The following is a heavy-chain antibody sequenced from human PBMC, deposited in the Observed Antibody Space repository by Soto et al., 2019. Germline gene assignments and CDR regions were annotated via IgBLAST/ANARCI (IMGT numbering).Heavy chain of an antibody. CDR2: IIPIFGTA. V-gene: IGHV1-69*01. J-gene: IGHJ6*02. D-gene: IGHD2-21*02. CDR1: GGTFSSYA. CDR3: ASPAGMVTAMRGGMDV. Sequence: QVQLVQAGAEVKKPGSSVKVSCKASGGTFSSYAISWVRQAPGQGLEWMGGIIPIFGTANYAQKFQGRVTITADESTSTAYMELSSQRSEDTAVYYCASPAGMVTAMRGGMDVWGQGTTVTVSS.